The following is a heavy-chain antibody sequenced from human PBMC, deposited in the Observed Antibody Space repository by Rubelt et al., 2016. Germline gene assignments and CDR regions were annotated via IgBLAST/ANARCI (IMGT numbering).Heavy chain of an antibody. CDR3: ARVSGSSPFDY. V-gene: IGHV4-39*07. Sequence: ETLSLTCTVSGGSISSSSYYWGWIRQPPGKGLEWIGSIYYSGSTYYNPSLKSRVTISVDTSKNQFSLKLSSVTAADTAVYYCARVSGSSPFDYWGQGTLVTVSS. D-gene: IGHD3-10*01. J-gene: IGHJ4*02. CDR1: GGSISSSSYY. CDR2: IYYSGST.